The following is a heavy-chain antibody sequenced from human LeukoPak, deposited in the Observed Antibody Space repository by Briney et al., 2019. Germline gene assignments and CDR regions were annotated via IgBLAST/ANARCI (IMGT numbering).Heavy chain of an antibody. Sequence: SETLSLTCTVSGGSISSYYWSWIRQPPGKGLEWVGYIYYSGSTNYNPSLKSRVTISVDTSKNQFSLKLSSVTAADTAVYYCARGFGSAPDYYYYMDVWGKGTTVTVSS. V-gene: IGHV4-59*01. D-gene: IGHD3-10*01. CDR1: GGSISSYY. CDR2: IYYSGST. CDR3: ARGFGSAPDYYYYMDV. J-gene: IGHJ6*03.